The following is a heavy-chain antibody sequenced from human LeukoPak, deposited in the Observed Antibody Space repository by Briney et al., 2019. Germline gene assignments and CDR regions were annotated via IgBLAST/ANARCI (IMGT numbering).Heavy chain of an antibody. Sequence: SEALPQTFTGSGGSICNYHCRCIRQPPEKGLEWIGYIYYSGSTNYNPSLKSRLTISVDTSKNQFSLKLSSVTAADTAVYYCARSYGDYIVGANAFDVWGQGTMVTVSS. D-gene: IGHD4-17*01. CDR2: IYYSGST. J-gene: IGHJ3*01. CDR3: ARSYGDYIVGANAFDV. V-gene: IGHV4-59*08. CDR1: GGSICNYH.